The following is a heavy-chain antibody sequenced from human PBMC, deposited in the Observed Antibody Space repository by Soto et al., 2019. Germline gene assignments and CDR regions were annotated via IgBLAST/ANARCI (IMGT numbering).Heavy chain of an antibody. V-gene: IGHV5-51*01. CDR1: GYTFTNYW. CDR3: AASIFYYGMDV. Sequence: GESLKISCKGSGYTFTNYWIGWVRQMPGKGLEWMGIIYPGDSDTKYNPSFQGQVTISADKSITTTYLQWSSLKASDTAIYYCAASIFYYGMDVWGQGTTVAVSS. J-gene: IGHJ6*02. CDR2: IYPGDSDT.